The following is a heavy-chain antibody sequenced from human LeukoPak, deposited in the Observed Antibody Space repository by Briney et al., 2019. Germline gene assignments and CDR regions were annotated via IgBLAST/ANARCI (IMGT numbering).Heavy chain of an antibody. D-gene: IGHD3-16*02. CDR2: ISSSSSTI. V-gene: IGHV3-48*01. J-gene: IGHJ4*02. CDR3: AKEGGAMITFGGVIVTTVFDY. CDR1: GFTFSSYS. Sequence: GGSLRLSCAASGFTFSSYSMNWVRQAPGKGLEWVSYISSSSSTIYYADSVKGRFTISRDNSKNTLYLQMNSLRAEDTAVYYCAKEGGAMITFGGVIVTTVFDYWGQGTLVTVSS.